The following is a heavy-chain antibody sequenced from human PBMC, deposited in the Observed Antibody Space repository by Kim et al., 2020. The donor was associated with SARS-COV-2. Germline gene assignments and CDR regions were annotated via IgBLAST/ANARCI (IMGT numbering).Heavy chain of an antibody. CDR3: AKDKHSSGWYGNYYYYYGMDV. CDR2: IWYDGSNK. J-gene: IGHJ6*02. CDR1: GFTFSSYG. Sequence: GGSLRLSCAASGFTFSSYGMHWVRQAPGKGLEWVAVIWYDGSNKYYADSVKGRFTISRDNSKNTLYLQMNSLRAEDTAVYYCAKDKHSSGWYGNYYYYYGMDVWCQGTTVTVSS. V-gene: IGHV3-33*06. D-gene: IGHD6-19*01.